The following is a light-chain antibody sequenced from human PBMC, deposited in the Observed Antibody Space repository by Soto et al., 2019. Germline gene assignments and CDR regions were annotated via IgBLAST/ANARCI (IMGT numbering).Light chain of an antibody. J-gene: IGKJ1*01. V-gene: IGKV3-15*01. Sequence: EIVMTQSPATLSVSPGERATLSCRASQSISSDLAWYQQKPGQAPRLLIYGASTRATAIPARFSGSGSGTEFTLTISSLQSEDFEVYYCQEYNNWPQTVGQGTKVEIK. CDR3: QEYNNWPQT. CDR2: GAS. CDR1: QSISSD.